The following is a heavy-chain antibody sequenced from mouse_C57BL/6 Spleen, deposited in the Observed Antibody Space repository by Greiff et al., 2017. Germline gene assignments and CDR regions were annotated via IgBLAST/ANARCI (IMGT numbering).Heavy chain of an antibody. CDR3: ARDYGYDYWYFDV. CDR1: GFTFSSYG. Sequence: EVKLMESGGDLVKPGGSLKLSCAASGFTFSSYGMSWVRQTPDKRLEWVATISSGGSYTYYPDSVKGRFTISRDNAKNTLYLQMSSLKSEDTAMYYCARDYGYDYWYFDVWGTGTTVTVSS. D-gene: IGHD2-2*01. CDR2: ISSGGSYT. J-gene: IGHJ1*03. V-gene: IGHV5-6*01.